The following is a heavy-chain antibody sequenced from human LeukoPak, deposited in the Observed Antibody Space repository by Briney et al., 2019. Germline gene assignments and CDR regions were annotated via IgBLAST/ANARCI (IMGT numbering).Heavy chain of an antibody. D-gene: IGHD4-17*01. V-gene: IGHV3-20*01. CDR1: GFSFDDYG. J-gene: IGHJ3*01. CDR2: INWNGGST. Sequence: GGSLVLSCAASGFSFDDYGMSWVRPAPGKGLEWVSVINWNGGSTCYAESVKGRFTISRDNTKNSLFLQMNSLRAEHTDFYHCGRKKKSAVTTSVAFDLWGQGTMVTVSS. CDR3: GRKKKSAVTTSVAFDL.